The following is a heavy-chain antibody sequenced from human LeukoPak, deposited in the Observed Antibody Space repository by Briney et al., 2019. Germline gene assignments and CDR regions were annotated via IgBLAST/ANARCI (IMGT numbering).Heavy chain of an antibody. D-gene: IGHD1-26*01. CDR1: GFTFSSYS. Sequence: GGSLRLSCAASGFTFSSYSMNWVRQAPGKGLEWVSYISSSSSTIYYADSVKGRFTISRDNAKNSLYLQMNSLKTEDTAVYYCTSRTFSGSINDAFDIWGQGTMVTVSS. J-gene: IGHJ3*02. CDR2: ISSSSSTI. CDR3: TSRTFSGSINDAFDI. V-gene: IGHV3-48*04.